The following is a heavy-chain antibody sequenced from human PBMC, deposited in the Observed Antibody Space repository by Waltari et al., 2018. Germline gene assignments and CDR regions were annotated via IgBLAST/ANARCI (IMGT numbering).Heavy chain of an antibody. Sequence: EVQLVESGGGLVKPGGSLRLSCAASGFTFSSYSMNWVRQAPGKGLEWVSSISSSSSYKYEADSVKGRFTISRDNAKNSLYLQRNSLRAEDTAVYYCVREPGVAAAGTEFDYWGQGTLVTVSS. D-gene: IGHD6-13*01. CDR1: GFTFSSYS. V-gene: IGHV3-21*01. CDR2: ISSSSSYK. J-gene: IGHJ4*02. CDR3: VREPGVAAAGTEFDY.